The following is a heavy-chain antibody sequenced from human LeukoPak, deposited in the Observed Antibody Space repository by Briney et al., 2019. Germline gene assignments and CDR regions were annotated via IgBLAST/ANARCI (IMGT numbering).Heavy chain of an antibody. Sequence: GGSLRLSCAASGFTFDDYAMHWVRQAPGKGLEWVSRINSDGSSTSYADSVKGRFTISRDNAKNTLYLQMNSLRAEDTAVYYCTIFGVGWGQGTLVTVSS. CDR3: TIFGVG. CDR2: INSDGSST. V-gene: IGHV3-74*01. CDR1: GFTFDDYA. J-gene: IGHJ4*02. D-gene: IGHD3-3*01.